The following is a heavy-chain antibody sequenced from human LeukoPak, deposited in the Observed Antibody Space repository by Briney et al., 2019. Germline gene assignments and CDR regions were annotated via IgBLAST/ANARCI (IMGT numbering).Heavy chain of an antibody. D-gene: IGHD2-8*02. Sequence: ASVKVSCKASGFTFTNYYMHWVRQAPGQGLEWMGLINPSGSSTNYAQKFRGRVTMTRDTSTTTVYMELSSLRSEDTAVYYCAREESGGYFDYGGQGTLVTVSS. V-gene: IGHV1-46*01. CDR1: GFTFTNYY. CDR3: AREESGGYFDY. CDR2: INPSGSST. J-gene: IGHJ4*02.